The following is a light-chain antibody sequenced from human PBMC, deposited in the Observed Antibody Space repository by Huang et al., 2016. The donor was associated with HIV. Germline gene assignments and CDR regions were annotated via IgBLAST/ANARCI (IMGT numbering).Light chain of an antibody. Sequence: DVVLTQSPLSLPVTLGQPASISCWSSQSLIYSDGNTYLSWFQQRPDQSPRRLIYKISNRDSGVPDRFSGSGSGSDFTLKISKVEAEDVAVYYCMQGTHWPPITFGQGTRLEI. CDR1: QSLIYSDGNTY. CDR3: MQGTHWPPIT. J-gene: IGKJ5*01. CDR2: KIS. V-gene: IGKV2-30*01.